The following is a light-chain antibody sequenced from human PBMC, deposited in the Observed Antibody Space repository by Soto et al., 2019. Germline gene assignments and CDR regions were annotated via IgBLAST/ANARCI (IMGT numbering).Light chain of an antibody. CDR3: QAYAYSLTAFV. CDR2: GNR. V-gene: IGLV1-40*01. J-gene: IGLJ3*02. Sequence: QSVLTQPPSVSGAPGQRVTISCTGNNSNIGAGYDFHWYQQLPAAAPKLVIFGNRNRPSGVPERFSGSNSGTSASLAITGLQAEDEADYYCQAYAYSLTAFVFGGGTKVTVL. CDR1: NSNIGAGYD.